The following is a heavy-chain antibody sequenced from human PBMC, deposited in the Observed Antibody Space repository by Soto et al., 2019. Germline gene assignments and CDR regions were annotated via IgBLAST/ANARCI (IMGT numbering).Heavy chain of an antibody. J-gene: IGHJ4*01. D-gene: IGHD3-3*01. CDR1: EFTFSTYP. CDR2: ISYDETNK. CDR3: ARGASDFWGAYPEIHFFDY. V-gene: IGHV3-30-3*01. Sequence: PGGSLRLSCAASEFTFSTYPMHWVRQAPGKGLEWVAVISYDETNKYYADSVKGRFTISRDNSKNTLYLQMNNLRADDTAVYYCARGASDFWGAYPEIHFFDYWGHGPLVTVSS.